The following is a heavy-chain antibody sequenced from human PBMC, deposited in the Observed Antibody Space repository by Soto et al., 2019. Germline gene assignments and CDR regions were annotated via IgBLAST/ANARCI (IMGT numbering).Heavy chain of an antibody. CDR3: ARGVDIVVVPAARPMDG. CDR2: IIPIFGTA. V-gene: IGHV1-69*13. CDR1: GGTFSSYA. Sequence: SVKVSCKASGGTFSSYAISWVRQAPGQGLEWMGGIIPIFGTANYAQKFQGRVTITADESTSTAYMELSSLRSEDTAVYYCARGVDIVVVPAARPMDGWGQGNTVTVSS. D-gene: IGHD2-2*03. J-gene: IGHJ6*02.